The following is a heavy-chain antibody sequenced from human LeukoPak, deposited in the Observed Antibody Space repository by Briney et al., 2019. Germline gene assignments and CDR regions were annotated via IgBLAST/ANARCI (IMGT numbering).Heavy chain of an antibody. J-gene: IGHJ4*02. V-gene: IGHV3-72*01. CDR2: TRNKANSYTT. D-gene: IGHD6-13*01. CDR3: ARYRSSSWYYFDY. Sequence: QPGRSLRLSCAASGFTFSSYGMHWVRQAPGKGLEWVGRTRNKANSYTTEYAASVKGRFTISRDDSKNSLYLQMNSLKTEDTAVYYCARYRSSSWYYFDYWGQGTLVTVSS. CDR1: GFTFSSYG.